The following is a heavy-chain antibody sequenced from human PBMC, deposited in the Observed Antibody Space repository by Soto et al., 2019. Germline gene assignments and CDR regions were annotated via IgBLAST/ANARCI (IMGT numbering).Heavy chain of an antibody. Sequence: GGSLRLSCAASGFTFSDDYMSWSGQAPGKGLEWVSYISSSGSTISYADSVKGRFTISRDNAKNSLYLQMNSLRDEDTAVYYCARDVGGAFDIWGQGTMVTVSS. J-gene: IGHJ3*02. CDR2: ISSSGSTI. V-gene: IGHV3-11*01. D-gene: IGHD3-16*01. CDR3: ARDVGGAFDI. CDR1: GFTFSDDY.